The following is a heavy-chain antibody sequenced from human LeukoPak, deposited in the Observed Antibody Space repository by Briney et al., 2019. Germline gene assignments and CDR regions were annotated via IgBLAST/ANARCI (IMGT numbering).Heavy chain of an antibody. CDR2: IYYSGST. V-gene: IGHV4-59*01. D-gene: IGHD5-24*01. CDR3: ARGGRVEMATIVAFDI. Sequence: SETLSLTCTVSFGSIRPYYWSWIRQSPSKGLEWIGYIYYSGSTNYNPSLKSRVTISVDTSKNQFSLKLSSVTAADTAVYYCARGGRVEMATIVAFDIWGQGTMVTVSS. CDR1: FGSIRPYY. J-gene: IGHJ3*02.